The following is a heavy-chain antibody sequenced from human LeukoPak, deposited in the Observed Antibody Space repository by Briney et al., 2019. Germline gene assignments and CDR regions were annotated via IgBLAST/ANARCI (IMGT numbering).Heavy chain of an antibody. D-gene: IGHD3-22*01. CDR3: ARAVWDSSGYYYDY. CDR2: INQDGSGN. J-gene: IGHJ4*02. V-gene: IGHV3-7*01. Sequence: PGGSLRLSCAASGFTFSTYWMSWVRQAPGKGLEWVSNINQDGSGNYYVDSVKGRFTISRDNAKNSLYLQMNSLRAEDTAVYYCARAVWDSSGYYYDYWGQGTLVTVSS. CDR1: GFTFSTYW.